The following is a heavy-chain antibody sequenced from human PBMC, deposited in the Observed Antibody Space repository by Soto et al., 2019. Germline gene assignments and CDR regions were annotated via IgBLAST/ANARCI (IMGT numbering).Heavy chain of an antibody. D-gene: IGHD6-19*01. J-gene: IGHJ4*02. CDR3: ARHGLSSSGWTAAGFDY. Sequence: PSETLSLTCTVSGGSISSITYYWGWIRQPPGKGLEWIGSVYFSATTYYNPSLKSRLTFSEDTSKNLFSLKLSSVTAADTAVYYCARHGLSSSGWTAAGFDYWGQGIVVTVSS. V-gene: IGHV4-39*01. CDR2: VYFSATT. CDR1: GGSISSITYY.